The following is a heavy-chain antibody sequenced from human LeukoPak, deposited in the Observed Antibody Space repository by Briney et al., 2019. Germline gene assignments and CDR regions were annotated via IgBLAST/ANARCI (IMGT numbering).Heavy chain of an antibody. Sequence: ASVKVSCKASGYTFTGYYMHWVRQAPGQGLEWMGWINPNSGGTNYAQKFQGRVTMTRDTSISTAYMELSRLRSDDTAVYYCARVGLRDYGSGSYSSLGAFDIWGQGTMVTVSS. V-gene: IGHV1-2*02. D-gene: IGHD3-10*01. CDR3: ARVGLRDYGSGSYSSLGAFDI. CDR2: INPNSGGT. J-gene: IGHJ3*02. CDR1: GYTFTGYY.